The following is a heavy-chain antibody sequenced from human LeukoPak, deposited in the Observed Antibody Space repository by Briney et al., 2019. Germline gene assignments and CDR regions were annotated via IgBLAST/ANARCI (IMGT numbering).Heavy chain of an antibody. CDR2: INHSGST. V-gene: IGHV4-34*01. Sequence: PSETLSLTCAVYGGSFSGYYWSWIRQPPGKGLEWIGEINHSGSTNYNPSLKSRVTISVDTSKNQFSLKLSSVTAADTAVYYCARGQRGGPKPGYSSSWYRGGYYFDYWGQGTLVTVSS. J-gene: IGHJ4*02. CDR1: GGSFSGYY. CDR3: ARGQRGGPKPGYSSSWYRGGYYFDY. D-gene: IGHD6-13*01.